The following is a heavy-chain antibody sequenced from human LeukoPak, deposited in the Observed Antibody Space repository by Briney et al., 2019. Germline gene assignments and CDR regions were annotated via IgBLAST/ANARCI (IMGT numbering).Heavy chain of an antibody. CDR3: ARHPPLWFYRYYFDY. J-gene: IGHJ4*02. CDR1: GGSISSSSYY. V-gene: IGHV4-39*01. D-gene: IGHD2-21*01. CDR2: IYYSGST. Sequence: SETLSLTCTVSGGSISSSSYYWGSIRQPPGKGLEWIGSIYYSGSTYYNPSLKSRDTISVDTSKNQFSLKLSSVTAADTAVYYCARHPPLWFYRYYFDYWGQGTLVTVSS.